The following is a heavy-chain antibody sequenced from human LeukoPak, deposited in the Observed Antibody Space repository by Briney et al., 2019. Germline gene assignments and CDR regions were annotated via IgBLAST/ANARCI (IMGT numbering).Heavy chain of an antibody. Sequence: PSQTLSLTCTVSGGSISSGGYYWGWIRQHPGKGLEWIGYIYYSGSTYYNPSLKSRVTISVDTSKNQFSLKLSSVTAADTAVYYCATNLRGYSYGSDAFDIWGQGTMVTVSS. V-gene: IGHV4-31*03. CDR1: GGSISSGGYY. D-gene: IGHD5-18*01. CDR2: IYYSGST. J-gene: IGHJ3*02. CDR3: ATNLRGYSYGSDAFDI.